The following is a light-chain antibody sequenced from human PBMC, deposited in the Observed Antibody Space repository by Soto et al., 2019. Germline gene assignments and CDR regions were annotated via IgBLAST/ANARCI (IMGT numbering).Light chain of an antibody. V-gene: IGKV3-11*01. Sequence: EIVLTQPPATLSLSPGERATLSCRASQSVSSYLAWYQQKPGQAPRLLIYDASNRATGIPARFSGSGSGTDFTLTISSLEPEDFAVYYCQQRELTFGGGTKVEIK. J-gene: IGKJ4*01. CDR2: DAS. CDR3: QQRELT. CDR1: QSVSSY.